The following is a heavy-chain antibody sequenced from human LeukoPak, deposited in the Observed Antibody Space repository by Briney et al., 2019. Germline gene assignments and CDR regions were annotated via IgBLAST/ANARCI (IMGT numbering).Heavy chain of an antibody. Sequence: PSETLSLTCAVYGGSFSGYYWSWIRQPPGKGLEWIGEINHSGSTNYNPSLKSRVTISVDTSKNQFSLKLSSVTAADTAVYYCARDMGTTWGDYWGQGTLVTVSS. D-gene: IGHD1-1*01. CDR1: GGSFSGYY. CDR3: ARDMGTTWGDY. CDR2: INHSGST. V-gene: IGHV4-34*01. J-gene: IGHJ4*02.